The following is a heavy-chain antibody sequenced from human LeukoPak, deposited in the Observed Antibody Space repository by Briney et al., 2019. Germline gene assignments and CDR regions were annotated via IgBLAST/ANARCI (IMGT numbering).Heavy chain of an antibody. D-gene: IGHD3-10*01. V-gene: IGHV4-30-2*01. CDR1: GGSIGSGDYY. J-gene: IGHJ3*02. CDR3: ARYGSGEGAFDI. Sequence: PSQTLSLTCTVSGGSIGSGDYYWSWIRQPPGKGLEWIGYIYHSGSTYYSPSLKSRVTMSVDTSKNQFSLKLSSVTAVDTAVYYCARYGSGEGAFDIWGQGTMVTVSS. CDR2: IYHSGST.